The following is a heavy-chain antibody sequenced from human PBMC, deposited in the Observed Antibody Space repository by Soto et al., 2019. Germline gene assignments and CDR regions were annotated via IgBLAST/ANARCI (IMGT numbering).Heavy chain of an antibody. Sequence: QVQLVQSGAEVKKPGASVKVSCKASGYTFTSYGISWVRQAPGQGLEWMGWISAYNGNTNYAQKLQGRVTMTTDTSXDTAYMELRSLRSDDTAVYYCARVMSGYEGGGWFDPWGQGTLVTVSS. D-gene: IGHD5-12*01. CDR2: ISAYNGNT. CDR1: GYTFTSYG. CDR3: ARVMSGYEGGGWFDP. J-gene: IGHJ5*02. V-gene: IGHV1-18*01.